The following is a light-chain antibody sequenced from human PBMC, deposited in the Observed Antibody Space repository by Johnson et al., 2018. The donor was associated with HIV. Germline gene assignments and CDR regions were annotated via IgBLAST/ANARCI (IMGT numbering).Light chain of an antibody. J-gene: IGLJ1*01. CDR3: GTWDNSLNSPV. CDR1: SSNIGNNY. CDR2: DND. Sequence: QSVLTQPPSVSAAPGQKVTISCSGSSSNIGNNYVSWYQQLPHTAPKLLISDNDKRPSGVPDRFSGSKSGTSATLGITGLQTGDEADYYCGTWDNSLNSPVFGTGTKVPVL. V-gene: IGLV1-51*01.